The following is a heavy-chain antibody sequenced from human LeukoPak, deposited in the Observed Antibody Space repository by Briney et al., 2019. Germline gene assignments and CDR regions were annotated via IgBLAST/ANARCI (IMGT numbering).Heavy chain of an antibody. D-gene: IGHD3-3*01. CDR1: GGSISSYY. V-gene: IGHV4-59*01. CDR2: IYYSEST. J-gene: IGHJ6*03. CDR3: ARTPVPLRFLEWLPQARQRPYYMDV. Sequence: PSETLSLTCTVSGGSISSYYWSWIRQPPGKGLEWIGYIYYSESTNYNPSLKSRVTISVDTSKNQFSLKLSSVTAADTAVYYCARTPVPLRFLEWLPQARQRPYYMDVWGKGTTVTVSS.